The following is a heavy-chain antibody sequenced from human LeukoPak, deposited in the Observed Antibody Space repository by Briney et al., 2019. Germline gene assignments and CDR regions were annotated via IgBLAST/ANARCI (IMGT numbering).Heavy chain of an antibody. CDR1: GGSLSSSSYH. Sequence: SGTPSPTRTVSGGSLSSSSYHWGWIPQPPGKGPGWVGGIYFSGSTYYNPPLKSRVTISVDTSKNQFSLKLSSVTAADTAVYYCARRRDYDFWSGYYYYFDYWGQGTLVTVSS. J-gene: IGHJ4*02. V-gene: IGHV4-39*01. CDR3: ARRRDYDFWSGYYYYFDY. D-gene: IGHD3-3*01. CDR2: IYFSGST.